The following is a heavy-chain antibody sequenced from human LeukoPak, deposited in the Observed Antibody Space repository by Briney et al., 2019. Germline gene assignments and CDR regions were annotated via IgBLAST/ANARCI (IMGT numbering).Heavy chain of an antibody. CDR1: GFTFSGSA. J-gene: IGHJ4*02. Sequence: PGGSLRLSCAASGFTFSGSAMHWVRQASGKGLEWAGRIRSKANSYATAYAASVKGRFTISRDDSKNTAYLQMNSLKTEDTAVYYCTVINSSSWSSISDWGQGTLVTVSS. D-gene: IGHD6-13*01. CDR3: TVINSSSWSSISD. V-gene: IGHV3-73*01. CDR2: IRSKANSYAT.